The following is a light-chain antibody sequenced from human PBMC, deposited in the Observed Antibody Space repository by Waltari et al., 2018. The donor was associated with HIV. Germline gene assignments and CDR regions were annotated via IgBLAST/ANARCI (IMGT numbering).Light chain of an antibody. CDR1: SGHSSNA. CDR2: VKSAVSH. Sequence: QLVLTQSPSASASLGASVKLTCTLSSGHSSNAIAWHQQQPEERPRYFMTVKSAVSHTKGDGSPVRFSGSSSGAERYLAIASLQSGYEADYYCQTWGTGVGVFGGGTKLTVL. V-gene: IGLV4-69*01. J-gene: IGLJ3*02. CDR3: QTWGTGVGV.